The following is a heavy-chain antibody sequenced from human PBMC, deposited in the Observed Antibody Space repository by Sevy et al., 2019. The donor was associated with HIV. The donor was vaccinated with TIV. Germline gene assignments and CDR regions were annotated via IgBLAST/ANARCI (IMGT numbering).Heavy chain of an antibody. Sequence: GGCLRLSCAASGFTFSGSTVHWVRQASGKGLEWVGRIRSKAYGYATTYAASVKGRFTISRDDSENTAYLQMNSLKTEDTAVYYCTSLDSSSWYWGQGTLVTVSS. CDR2: IRSKAYGYAT. D-gene: IGHD6-13*01. V-gene: IGHV3-73*01. CDR1: GFTFSGST. J-gene: IGHJ4*02. CDR3: TSLDSSSWY.